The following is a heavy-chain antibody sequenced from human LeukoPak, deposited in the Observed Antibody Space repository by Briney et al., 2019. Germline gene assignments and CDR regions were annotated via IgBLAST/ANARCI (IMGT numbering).Heavy chain of an antibody. CDR1: GYTFTNYY. Sequence: ASVKVSCKASGYTFTNYYIHWVRQAPGQGLEWMGIINPSGGSTTYAQKFQGRVTMTRDMSTTTVYMELSSLRSEDTAVYYCARENYYYYYMDVWGKGTTVTISS. V-gene: IGHV1-46*01. J-gene: IGHJ6*03. CDR3: ARENYYYYYMDV. CDR2: INPSGGST.